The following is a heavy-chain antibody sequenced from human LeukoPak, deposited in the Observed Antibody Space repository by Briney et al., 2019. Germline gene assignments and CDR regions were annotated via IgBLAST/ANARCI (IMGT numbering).Heavy chain of an antibody. CDR3: SGGRAGTIVDF. CDR2: IYTSGST. D-gene: IGHD3-3*01. CDR1: GGSISSGSYY. J-gene: IGHJ4*02. Sequence: PSETLSLTCTVSGGSISSGSYYWSWIRQPAGKGLEWIGRIYTSGSTNYNPSLKSRVTISVDTSKNQFSLSLTSVPAAAPPPHSCSGGRAGTIVDFWGRGTLVTGSS. V-gene: IGHV4-61*02.